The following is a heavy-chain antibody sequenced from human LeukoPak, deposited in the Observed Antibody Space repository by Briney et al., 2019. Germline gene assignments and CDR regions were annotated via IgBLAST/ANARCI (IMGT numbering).Heavy chain of an antibody. J-gene: IGHJ4*02. CDR2: ISDSGSST. D-gene: IGHD5-18*01. V-gene: IGHV3-23*01. CDR3: AKALGGYSYGGYFDY. CDR1: GFSLNTYA. Sequence: PGGSLRLSCAASGFSLNTYAMSGVRQAPGKGLEWVSGISDSGSSTYYADSVKGRFTISRDNSKNTLYLQMNSLRAEDTAVYYCAKALGGYSYGGYFDYWGQGTLVTVSS.